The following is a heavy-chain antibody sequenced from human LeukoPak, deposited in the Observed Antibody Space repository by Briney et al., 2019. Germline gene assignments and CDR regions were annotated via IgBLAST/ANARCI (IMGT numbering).Heavy chain of an antibody. Sequence: PGGSLRLSCAASGFTFTNYAMNWVRQAPGKGLEWVSAISGSGGTTCYADSVKGRFTISRDNSKNTLYLQMNSLRAEDTAVYYCGKPGGSGSYHYYYGMDVWGQGTTVTVSS. V-gene: IGHV3-23*01. J-gene: IGHJ6*02. CDR3: GKPGGSGSYHYYYGMDV. CDR1: GFTFTNYA. D-gene: IGHD3-10*01. CDR2: ISGSGGTT.